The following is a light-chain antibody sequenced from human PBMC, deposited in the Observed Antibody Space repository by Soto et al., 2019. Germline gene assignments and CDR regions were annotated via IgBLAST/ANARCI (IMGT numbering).Light chain of an antibody. J-gene: IGLJ1*01. CDR1: SSDVGGYNY. CDR2: EVY. V-gene: IGLV2-8*01. Sequence: QSVLTLAPSTSGSPGQSVTISCTGTSSDVGGYNYVSWYQHHPGKAPKLIIYEVYKRPSGVPDRFSGSKSGNTAALTVSGLQAEDEADYYCSSYVGTNSYVFGTGTKVTVL. CDR3: SSYVGTNSYV.